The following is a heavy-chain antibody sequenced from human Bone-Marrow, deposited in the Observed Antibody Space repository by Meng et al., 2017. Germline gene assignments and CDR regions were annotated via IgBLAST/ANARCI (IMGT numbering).Heavy chain of an antibody. CDR2: INTNTGNP. V-gene: IGHV7-4-1*02. D-gene: IGHD3-16*02. J-gene: IGHJ6*02. CDR3: ARDIVKLFGGYGFYYYYGMDV. CDR1: GDTFTSYA. Sequence: ASVKVSCKASGDTFTSYAMNWVRQAPGQGLEWMGWINTNTGNPTYAQGFTGRFVFSLDTSVSTAYLQISSLKAEDTAVYYCARDIVKLFGGYGFYYYYGMDVWGQGNTV.